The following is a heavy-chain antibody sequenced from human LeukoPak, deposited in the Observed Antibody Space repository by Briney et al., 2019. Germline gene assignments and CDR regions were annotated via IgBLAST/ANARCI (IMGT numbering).Heavy chain of an antibody. V-gene: IGHV3-23*01. CDR2: ISGSGGST. D-gene: IGHD6-13*01. Sequence: GGSLRLSCAASGFTFSSYAMSWVRQAPGKGLEWVSAISGSGGSTYYAGSVKGRFTISRDNPKNTLYLQMNSLRAEDTAVYYCARVSIAAAGTMAYWGQGTLVTVSS. J-gene: IGHJ4*02. CDR1: GFTFSSYA. CDR3: ARVSIAAAGTMAY.